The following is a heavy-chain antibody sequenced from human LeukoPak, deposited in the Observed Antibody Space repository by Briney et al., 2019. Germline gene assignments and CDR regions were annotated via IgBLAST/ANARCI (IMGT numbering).Heavy chain of an antibody. CDR1: GFTFSSYS. CDR2: ISSSSSTI. D-gene: IGHD6-13*01. J-gene: IGHJ4*02. CDR3: ARDNRIAAAGHYFDY. V-gene: IGHV3-48*01. Sequence: GGSLRLSGAASGFTFSSYSMNWVRQAPGKGLEWVSYISSSSSTIYYADSVKGRFTISRDNAKNSLYLQMNSLRAEDTAVYYCARDNRIAAAGHYFDYWGQGTLVTVSS.